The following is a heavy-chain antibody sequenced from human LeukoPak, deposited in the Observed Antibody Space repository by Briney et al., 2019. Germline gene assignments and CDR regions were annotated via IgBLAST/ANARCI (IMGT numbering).Heavy chain of an antibody. CDR2: VSACNGNT. Sequence: ASVKVSCKASGNTFTSYGISWVRQAPGQGLEWMGWVSACNGNTNYAQKLQGRVAMTTDTSTSTAYVELRTLRSDDTAVYYCARGAYYGSGMDVWGHGTTVTVSS. D-gene: IGHD3-10*01. J-gene: IGHJ6*02. V-gene: IGHV1-18*01. CDR3: ARGAYYGSGMDV. CDR1: GNTFTSYG.